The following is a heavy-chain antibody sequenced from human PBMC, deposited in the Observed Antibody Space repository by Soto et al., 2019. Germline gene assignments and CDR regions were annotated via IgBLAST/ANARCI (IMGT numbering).Heavy chain of an antibody. V-gene: IGHV1-46*01. CDR3: ARAMTTGWYFDL. Sequence: QVQLVQSGAEVKKPGASVKVSCKASGYTFTSYYMHWVRQAPGQGLEWMGIINPSGGSTSYAQKFQGRVNMTRDTSTSTVYMELSSLRSEDTAVYYCARAMTTGWYFDLWGRGTLVTVSS. CDR2: INPSGGST. J-gene: IGHJ2*01. CDR1: GYTFTSYY. D-gene: IGHD4-17*01.